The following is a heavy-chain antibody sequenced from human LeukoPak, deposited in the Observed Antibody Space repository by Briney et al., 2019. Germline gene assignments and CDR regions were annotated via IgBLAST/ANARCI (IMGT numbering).Heavy chain of an antibody. V-gene: IGHV4-39*01. D-gene: IGHD6-13*01. CDR3: ARCGIAAAGRFDR. CDR2: IYYGGST. J-gene: IGHJ5*02. Sequence: WGRQTPERGPERVGSIYYGGSTYYHSTLNCRVTISVDTSKYQFSLKLSAVTAADSAVYCCARCGIAAAGRFDRWGQGTLVTVSS.